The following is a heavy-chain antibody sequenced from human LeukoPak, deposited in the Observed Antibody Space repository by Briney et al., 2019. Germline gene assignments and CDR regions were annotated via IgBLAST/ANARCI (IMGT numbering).Heavy chain of an antibody. CDR2: IHHSGST. J-gene: IGHJ4*02. D-gene: IGHD2-15*01. Sequence: SETLSLTCAVYGGSFSGYYWSWIRQPPGKGLEWIGEIHHSGSTNYNPFLKSRVTISVDKSRNQFSLRLSSVTAADTAVYYCARNGDYSLDYWGQGTLVTVSS. V-gene: IGHV4-34*01. CDR1: GGSFSGYY. CDR3: ARNGDYSLDY.